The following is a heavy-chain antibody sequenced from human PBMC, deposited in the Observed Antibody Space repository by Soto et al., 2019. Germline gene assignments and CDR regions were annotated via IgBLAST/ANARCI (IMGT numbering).Heavy chain of an antibody. CDR3: AKSGLSDY. CDR1: GGSFSGSY. J-gene: IGHJ4*02. Sequence: QVQLQQWGAGLLKPSETLSLSCTVYGGSFSGSYWSWIRQPPGKGLEWIGEISDSGSTNYNPSLKSRVTLSVETSMNQFSLKLSSVTAADKAVYYCAKSGLSDYWGEGTLVTVSS. V-gene: IGHV4-34*01. D-gene: IGHD6-25*01. CDR2: ISDSGST.